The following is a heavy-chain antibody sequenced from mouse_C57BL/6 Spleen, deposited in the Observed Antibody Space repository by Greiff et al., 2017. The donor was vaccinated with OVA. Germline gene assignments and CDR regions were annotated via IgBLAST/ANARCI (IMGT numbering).Heavy chain of an antibody. CDR3: ARDVRLYAMDY. D-gene: IGHD3-2*02. Sequence: QVQLQQPGAELVRPGTSVKVSCKASGYAFTNYLIEWVKQRPGQGLEWIGVINPGSGGTNYNEKFKGKATLTADKSSSTAYMQLSSLTSEDSAVYFCARDVRLYAMDYWGQGTSVTVSS. CDR1: GYAFTNYL. V-gene: IGHV1-54*01. J-gene: IGHJ4*01. CDR2: INPGSGGT.